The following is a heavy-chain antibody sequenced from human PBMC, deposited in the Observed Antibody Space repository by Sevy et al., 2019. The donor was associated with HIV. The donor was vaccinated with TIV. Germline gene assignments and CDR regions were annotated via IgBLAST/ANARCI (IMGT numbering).Heavy chain of an antibody. CDR1: GGSISSSNYC. CDR3: ARDHLLSLAYSWFDP. Sequence: SESLSLTCTVSGGSISSSNYCWGWIRQSPGKGLEWIGSIFYTGTTHYNPSLKSRVTISVDTSKSQFSLKLSSVTAADTAVYYCARDHLLSLAYSWFDPWGQGTLVTVSS. V-gene: IGHV4-39*01. CDR2: IFYTGTT. D-gene: IGHD2-2*01. J-gene: IGHJ5*02.